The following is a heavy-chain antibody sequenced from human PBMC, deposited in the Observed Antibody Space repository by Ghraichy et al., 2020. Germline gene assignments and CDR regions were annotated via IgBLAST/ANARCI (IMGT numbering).Heavy chain of an antibody. D-gene: IGHD2-2*01. CDR3: ARAVISYCSSTSCHWVYYYYGMDV. V-gene: IGHV1-18*04. CDR1: GYTFTSYG. J-gene: IGHJ6*02. CDR2: ISAYNGNT. Sequence: ASVKVSCKASGYTFTSYGISWVRQAPGQGLEWMGWISAYNGNTNYAQKLQGRVTMTTDTSTSTAYMELRSLRSDDTAVYYCARAVISYCSSTSCHWVYYYYGMDVWGQGTTVTVSS.